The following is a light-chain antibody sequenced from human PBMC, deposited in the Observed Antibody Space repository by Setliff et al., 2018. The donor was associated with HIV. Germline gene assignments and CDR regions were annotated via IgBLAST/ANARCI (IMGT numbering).Light chain of an antibody. Sequence: QSVLTQPASVSGSPGQSITISCTGTSSDLGSYHLVSWYQHHPCKAPKLMIYEGSQRPSGVSTRFSGSTSGDTASLKIAGLQAEDEADYYCCSYVAGSHYVFGTGTKVTVL. CDR3: CSYVAGSHYV. J-gene: IGLJ1*01. CDR2: EGS. V-gene: IGLV2-23*01. CDR1: SSDLGSYHL.